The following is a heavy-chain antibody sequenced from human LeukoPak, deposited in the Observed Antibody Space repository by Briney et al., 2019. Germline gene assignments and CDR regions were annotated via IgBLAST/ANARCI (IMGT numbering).Heavy chain of an antibody. CDR3: ARDGDYDFWSGYPAPLDY. D-gene: IGHD3-3*01. CDR2: IYYSGST. CDR1: GGSVSSYY. J-gene: IGHJ4*02. V-gene: IGHV4-59*02. Sequence: SETLSLTCTVSGGSVSSYYWSWLRQPPGKGLEWIGYIYYSGSTNYNPSLKSRVTISVDTSKNQSSLKVSSVTAADTAVYYCARDGDYDFWSGYPAPLDYWGQGTLVTVSS.